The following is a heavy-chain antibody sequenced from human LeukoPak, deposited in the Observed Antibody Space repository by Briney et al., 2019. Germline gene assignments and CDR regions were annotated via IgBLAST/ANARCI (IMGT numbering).Heavy chain of an antibody. Sequence: APVKVSCKTSGYTFTSYAISWVRQAPGQGLEWMGWISAYNGNTNYAQKFQGRITITRNTSISTAYMELSSLRSEDTAVYYCARTQQLVLRSPLDPWGQGTLVTVSS. CDR2: ISAYNGNT. CDR3: ARTQQLVLRSPLDP. J-gene: IGHJ5*02. D-gene: IGHD6-13*01. CDR1: GYTFTSYA. V-gene: IGHV1-18*01.